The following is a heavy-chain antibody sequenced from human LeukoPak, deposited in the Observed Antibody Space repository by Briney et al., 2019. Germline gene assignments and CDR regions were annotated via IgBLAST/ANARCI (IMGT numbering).Heavy chain of an antibody. V-gene: IGHV3-21*01. D-gene: IGHD3-22*01. CDR3: ARGSHYYDSSGPSDAFDI. Sequence: GGPLRLSCAASGFTFSSYAMSWVRQAPGKGLEWVSSISSSSSYIYYADSVKGRFTISRDNAKNSLYLQMNSLRAEDTAVYYCARGSHYYDSSGPSDAFDIWGQGTMVTVSS. CDR2: ISSSSSYI. J-gene: IGHJ3*02. CDR1: GFTFSSYA.